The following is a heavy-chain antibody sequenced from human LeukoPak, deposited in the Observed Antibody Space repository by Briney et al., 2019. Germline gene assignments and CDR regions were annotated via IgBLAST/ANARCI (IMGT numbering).Heavy chain of an antibody. Sequence: SETLSLTCAVYGGSFSGYYWSWIRQPPGKGLEWIGEINHSGSTNYNPSLKSRVTISVDTSKNQFSLKLSSVTAEDTAVYYCARDYYFGPGAFDIWGQGTMVTVSS. J-gene: IGHJ3*02. V-gene: IGHV4-34*01. D-gene: IGHD3-3*01. CDR1: GGSFSGYY. CDR2: INHSGST. CDR3: ARDYYFGPGAFDI.